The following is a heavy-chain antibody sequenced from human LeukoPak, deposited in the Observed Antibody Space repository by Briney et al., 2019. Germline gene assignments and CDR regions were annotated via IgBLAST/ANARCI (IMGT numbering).Heavy chain of an antibody. J-gene: IGHJ3*01. CDR2: VYYSGST. D-gene: IGHD3-22*01. Sequence: SQTLSLTCTASGGSISSGGEYWSWIRHLPGKGLEWIGYVYYSGSTYYNPSLESRITMSVDTSENQFSLKLTSVTAADTAVYYCARGKTAYYYDRSGFSEGAFDVWGQGAMVTVSS. CDR1: GGSISSGGEY. CDR3: ARGKTAYYYDRSGFSEGAFDV. V-gene: IGHV4-31*03.